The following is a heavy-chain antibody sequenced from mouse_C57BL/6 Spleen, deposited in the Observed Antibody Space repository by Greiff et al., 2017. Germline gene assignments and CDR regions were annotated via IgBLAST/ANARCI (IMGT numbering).Heavy chain of an antibody. J-gene: IGHJ3*01. V-gene: IGHV3-6*01. CDR1: GYSITSGYY. CDR3: AVGHYGSSSWFAY. D-gene: IGHD1-1*01. Sequence: VQLQQSGPGLVKPSQSLSLTCSVTGYSITSGYYWNWIRQFPGNKLEWMGYISYDGSNNYNPSLKNRISVTRDTSKNQFFLKLNSVTTEDTATYYCAVGHYGSSSWFAYWGQGTLVTVSA. CDR2: ISYDGSN.